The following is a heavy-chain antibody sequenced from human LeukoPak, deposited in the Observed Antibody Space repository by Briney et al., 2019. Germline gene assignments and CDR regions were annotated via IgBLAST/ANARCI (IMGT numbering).Heavy chain of an antibody. J-gene: IGHJ4*02. V-gene: IGHV4-34*01. CDR1: GGSFSGYY. CDR3: ARIGYFSGADDY. Sequence: PSETLSLTCAVYGGSFSGYYWSWIRQPPGKGLEWIGEINHSGSTNYNPSLKSRVTISVDTSKNQFSLKLSSVTAADTAVYYCARIGYFSGADDYWGQGTLVTVSS. CDR2: INHSGST. D-gene: IGHD2-15*01.